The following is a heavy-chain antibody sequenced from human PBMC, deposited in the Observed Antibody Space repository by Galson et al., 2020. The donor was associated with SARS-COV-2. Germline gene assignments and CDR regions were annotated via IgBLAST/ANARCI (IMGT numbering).Heavy chain of an antibody. J-gene: IGHJ6*02. V-gene: IGHV1-18*01. CDR3: ARVSTYGDYAWGRWALKYDWMDV. CDR2: ISAYNGDT. Sequence: ASVKVSCKASGYTLTSYGISWVRQAPGQGLEWMGWISAYNGDTNYAQKLQGRVTMTTDTSTSTAYMELRSLRSDDTAVYYCARVSTYGDYAWGRWALKYDWMDVWGQGTTVTVSS. D-gene: IGHD4-17*01. CDR1: GYTLTSYG.